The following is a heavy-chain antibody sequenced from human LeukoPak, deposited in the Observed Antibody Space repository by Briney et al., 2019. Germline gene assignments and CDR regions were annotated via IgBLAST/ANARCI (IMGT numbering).Heavy chain of an antibody. Sequence: ASVKVSCKASGYTFTSYGISWVRQAPGQGLEWMGWISAYNGNTNYAQKLQGRITMTTDTSTSTAYMELRSLRSDDTAVYYCARLDWLLYDFDYWGQGTLVTVSS. CDR2: ISAYNGNT. V-gene: IGHV1-18*01. D-gene: IGHD3-9*01. CDR1: GYTFTSYG. J-gene: IGHJ4*02. CDR3: ARLDWLLYDFDY.